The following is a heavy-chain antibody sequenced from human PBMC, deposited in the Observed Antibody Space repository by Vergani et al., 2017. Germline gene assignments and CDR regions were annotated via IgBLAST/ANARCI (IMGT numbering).Heavy chain of an antibody. CDR1: GFTFSSYG. Sequence: QVQLVESGGGVVQPGGSLRLSCAASGFTFSSYGMHWVRQAPGKGLEWVAVIRYDGSNKYYADSVKGRFTISRDNSKNTLYLQMNSLRAEDTAVYYCAKDITPAAAGTGYWGQGTLVTVS. CDR2: IRYDGSNK. CDR3: AKDITPAAAGTGY. J-gene: IGHJ4*02. D-gene: IGHD6-13*01. V-gene: IGHV3-30*02.